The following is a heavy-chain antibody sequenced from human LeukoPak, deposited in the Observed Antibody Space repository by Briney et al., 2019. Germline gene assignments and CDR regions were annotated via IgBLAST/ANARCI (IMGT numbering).Heavy chain of an antibody. CDR2: INPNSGGT. J-gene: IGHJ1*01. D-gene: IGHD6-19*01. Sequence: ASVKVSCKASGYTFTGYYMHWVRQAPGQGLEWMGWINPNSGGTNYAQKFQGWVTMTRDTSISTAYMELSRLRSDDTAVYYCARGQGVAARLQHWGQDTLVTVSS. V-gene: IGHV1-2*04. CDR3: ARGQGVAARLQH. CDR1: GYTFTGYY.